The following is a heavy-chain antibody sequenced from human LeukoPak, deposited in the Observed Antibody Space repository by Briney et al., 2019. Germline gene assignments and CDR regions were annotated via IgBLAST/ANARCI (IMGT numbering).Heavy chain of an antibody. V-gene: IGHV4-39*01. CDR3: ARAAYCGGDCYLFDY. J-gene: IGHJ4*02. Sequence: PSETLSLTCTVSSDSIYSSNYYWGWIRQPPGKGLEWIGSIYYSGSTYYNSSLKSRVTIPVDTSKNQFSLKLSSLTAADTAVYYCARAAYCGGDCYLFDYWVQGTLATVFS. CDR2: IYYSGST. CDR1: SDSIYSSNYY. D-gene: IGHD2-21*02.